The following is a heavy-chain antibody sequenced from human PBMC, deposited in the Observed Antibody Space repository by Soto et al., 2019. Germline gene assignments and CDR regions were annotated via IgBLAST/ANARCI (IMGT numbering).Heavy chain of an antibody. J-gene: IGHJ5*01. Sequence: QVQLQESGPGLVKPSETLSLTCTVSGGSISSYYWSWIRQPPGKGLEWIGFIFYSGSTSYNPSLKSRVTISIDTSAYQFSLKLNSVTAAYTAVYYCASMIGDPVLSFDSWGQGTLVAVSS. CDR2: IFYSGST. CDR1: GGSISSYY. V-gene: IGHV4-59*01. CDR3: ASMIGDPVLSFDS. D-gene: IGHD3-10*02.